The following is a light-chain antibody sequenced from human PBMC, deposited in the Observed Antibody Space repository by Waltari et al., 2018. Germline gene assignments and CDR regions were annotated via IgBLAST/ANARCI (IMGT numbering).Light chain of an antibody. Sequence: QSALTQPPSVSGSPGQSITIPCPGPSSDVGSYNFVSWYQQHPGKAPKLMIYEVSKRPSGVSNRFSGSKSGNTASLTISGLQAEDEADYYCCSYAGSDVVFGGGTKLTVL. CDR1: SSDVGSYNF. CDR3: CSYAGSDVV. CDR2: EVS. V-gene: IGLV2-23*02. J-gene: IGLJ2*01.